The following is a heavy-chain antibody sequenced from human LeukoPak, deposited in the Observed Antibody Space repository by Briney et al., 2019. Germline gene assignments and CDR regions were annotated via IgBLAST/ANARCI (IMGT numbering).Heavy chain of an antibody. CDR1: RFTFSNHG. J-gene: IGHJ4*02. V-gene: IGHV3-33*01. D-gene: IGHD5-12*01. CDR3: VRDRGGLRYFDY. CDR2: IWYDGSNK. Sequence: PGRSLRLSCAASRFTFSNHGMHWVRQAPGKGLGWVAVIWYDGSNKYYADSVKGRFTISRDNSKNTLYLQMNSLRAEDTAVYYCVRDRGGLRYFDYWGQGTLVTVSS.